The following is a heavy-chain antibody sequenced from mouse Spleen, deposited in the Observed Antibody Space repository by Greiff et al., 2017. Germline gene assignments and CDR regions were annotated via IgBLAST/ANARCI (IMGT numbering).Heavy chain of an antibody. CDR3: ARHQDIYDGYPSNAMDY. CDR1: GFSLTSYG. V-gene: IGHV2-6-1*01. Sequence: VQLQESGPGLVAPSQSLSITCTVSGFSLTSYGVHWVRQPPGKGLEWLVVIWSDGSTTYNSALKSRLSISKDNSKSQVFLKMNSLQTDDTAMYYCARHQDIYDGYPSNAMDYWGQGTSVTVSS. D-gene: IGHD2-3*01. J-gene: IGHJ4*01. CDR2: IWSDGST.